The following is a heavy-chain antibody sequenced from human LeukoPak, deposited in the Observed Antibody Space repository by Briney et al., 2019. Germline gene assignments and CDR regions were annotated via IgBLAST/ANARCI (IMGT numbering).Heavy chain of an antibody. CDR3: ARDRMGAKYSSGWYYFDY. CDR2: IKQDGSEK. J-gene: IGHJ4*02. D-gene: IGHD6-19*01. CDR1: GFTFSSYW. V-gene: IGHV3-7*01. Sequence: GGSLRLSCAASGFTFSSYWMSWVRQAPGKGLEWVANIKQDGSEKYYVDSVKGRFTISRDNAKNSLYLQMNSLRAEDTAVYYCARDRMGAKYSSGWYYFDYWGQGTLVTVSS.